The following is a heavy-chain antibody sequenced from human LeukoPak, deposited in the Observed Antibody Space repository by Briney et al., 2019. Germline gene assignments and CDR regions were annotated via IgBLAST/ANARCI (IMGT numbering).Heavy chain of an antibody. D-gene: IGHD2-2*01. J-gene: IGHJ5*02. V-gene: IGHV3-30-3*01. CDR2: ISYDGSNK. CDR1: GFTFSNYA. Sequence: GGSLRLSCAASGFTFSNYAMHWVRQAPGKGLEWVAVISYDGSNKYYADSVKGRFTISRDNSKNTLYLQMNSLRAEDTAVYYCARGGGYCSSTSCYGWFDPWGQGTLVTVSS. CDR3: ARGGGYCSSTSCYGWFDP.